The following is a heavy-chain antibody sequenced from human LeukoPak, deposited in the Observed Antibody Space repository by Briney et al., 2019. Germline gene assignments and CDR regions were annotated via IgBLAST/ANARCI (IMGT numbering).Heavy chain of an antibody. D-gene: IGHD6-13*01. Sequence: PGGSLRLSCAASGFTFDDYAMHWVRQAPGKGLEWVSGISWNSGSIGYADSVKGRFTISRDNAKNSLYLQMNSLRAEDTALYYCAREVYSSSRPADAFDIWGQGTMVTVSS. CDR2: ISWNSGSI. CDR1: GFTFDDYA. J-gene: IGHJ3*02. CDR3: AREVYSSSRPADAFDI. V-gene: IGHV3-9*01.